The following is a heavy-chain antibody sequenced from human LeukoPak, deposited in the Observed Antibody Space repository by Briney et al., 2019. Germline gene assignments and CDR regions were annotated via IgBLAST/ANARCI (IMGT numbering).Heavy chain of an antibody. CDR2: INSDGSST. D-gene: IGHD3-10*02. CDR1: GFTFSSYA. J-gene: IGHJ4*02. Sequence: GGSLRLSCAASGFTFSSYAMGWVRQAPGKGLVWVSRINSDGSSTSYADSVKGRFTISRDNAKNTLYLQMHSLRAEDTAVYYCAREPAVHDYFDYWGQGTLVTVSS. CDR3: AREPAVHDYFDY. V-gene: IGHV3-74*01.